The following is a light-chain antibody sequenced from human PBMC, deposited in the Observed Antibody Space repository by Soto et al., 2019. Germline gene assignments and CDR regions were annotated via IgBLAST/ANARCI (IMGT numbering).Light chain of an antibody. CDR3: SSYSGSNNFEVV. J-gene: IGLJ2*01. CDR1: SSDVGGYNY. CDR2: KVS. V-gene: IGLV2-8*01. Sequence: QSVLTQPPSASGSPGQSVTISCTGTSSDVGGYNYVSWYQRHPGKAPKLMIYKVSKRPSGVPDRFSGSKSGNTASLIVSGLQAEDESDYFCSSYSGSNNFEVVFGGGTKVTVL.